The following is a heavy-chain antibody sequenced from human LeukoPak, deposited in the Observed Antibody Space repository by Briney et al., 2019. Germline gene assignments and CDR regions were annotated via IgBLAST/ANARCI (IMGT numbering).Heavy chain of an antibody. CDR1: GGSFSGYY. V-gene: IGHV4-34*01. CDR3: ARVDYYDSRPIDY. Sequence: SETLSLSCAVYGGSFSGYYWSWIRQAPGKGLEWIGEINHSGSTNYNPSLKSRVTISVDTSKNQFSLKMTAVTAADTAVYYCARVDYYDSRPIDYWGQGTLVTVSS. D-gene: IGHD3-22*01. J-gene: IGHJ4*02. CDR2: INHSGST.